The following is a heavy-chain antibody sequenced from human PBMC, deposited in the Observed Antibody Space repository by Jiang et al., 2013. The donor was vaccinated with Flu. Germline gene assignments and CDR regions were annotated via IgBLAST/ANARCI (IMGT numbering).Heavy chain of an antibody. CDR1: GYSFTQYW. CDR2: MYPGESEI. V-gene: IGHV5-51*03. CDR3: ARGSVSTDNYYYYYNMDV. D-gene: IGHD4-17*01. Sequence: VQLVESGAEVKKPGESLKISCKGSGYSFTQYWIGWVRQMPGKGLQWMGIMYPGESEIRYSPSFRGQVTISADKSISTAYLQWSSLKASDTAIYYCARGSVSTDNYYYYYNMDVWGPGTTVTVSS. J-gene: IGHJ6*02.